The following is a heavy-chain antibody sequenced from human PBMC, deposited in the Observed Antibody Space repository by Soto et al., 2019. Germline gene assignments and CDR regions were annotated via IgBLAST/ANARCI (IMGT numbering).Heavy chain of an antibody. CDR2: IYYSGST. Sequence: SETLSLTCTVSCGSVSSGSYYWSWIRQPPGKGLDWIGYIYYSGSTNYNPSLKSRVTISVDKSKNQFSLKLSSVTAADTAVYYCARSTTVTSLSFDYWGQGTMVTVSS. J-gene: IGHJ4*02. V-gene: IGHV4-61*01. D-gene: IGHD4-17*01. CDR1: CGSVSSGSYY. CDR3: ARSTTVTSLSFDY.